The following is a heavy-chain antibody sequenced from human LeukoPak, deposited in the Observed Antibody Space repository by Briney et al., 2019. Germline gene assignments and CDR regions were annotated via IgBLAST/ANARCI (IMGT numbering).Heavy chain of an antibody. CDR1: GGSISSSSYY. D-gene: IGHD3-3*01. CDR2: IYYSGST. CDR3: ARHRWRDYYYYYYMDV. V-gene: IGHV4-39*01. Sequence: SETLSLTCTVSGGSISSSSYYWGWIRQPPGKGLEWIGSIYYSGSTYYNPSLKSRVTISVDTSKNQFSLKLSSVTAADTAVYYCARHRWRDYYYYYYMDVWGKGTTVTVSS. J-gene: IGHJ6*03.